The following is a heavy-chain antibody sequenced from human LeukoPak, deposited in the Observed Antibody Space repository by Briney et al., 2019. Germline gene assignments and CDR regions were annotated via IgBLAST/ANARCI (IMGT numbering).Heavy chain of an antibody. CDR1: GGSISSYY. V-gene: IGHV4-34*01. Sequence: SETLSLTCTVSGGSISSYYWSWIRQPPGKGLEWIGEINHSGSTNYNPSLKSRVTISVDTSRNQFSLKPSSVTAADTAVYYCARDVSGFNLAARPPPPFDYWGQGTLVTVSS. D-gene: IGHD6-6*01. CDR2: INHSGST. J-gene: IGHJ4*02. CDR3: ARDVSGFNLAARPPPPFDY.